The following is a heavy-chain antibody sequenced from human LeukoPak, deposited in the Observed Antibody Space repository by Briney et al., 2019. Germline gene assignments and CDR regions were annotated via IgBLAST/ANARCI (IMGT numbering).Heavy chain of an antibody. CDR3: ASVSCSTSCYKRYNWFDP. CDR2: IYYSGST. V-gene: IGHV4-39*01. CDR1: GGSISSSSYY. D-gene: IGHD2-2*02. J-gene: IGHJ5*02. Sequence: PSETLSLTCTVSGGSISSSSYYWGWIRQPPGKGLEWIGSIYYSGSTYYNPSLKSRVTISVDTSKNQFSLKLSSVTAADTAVYYCASVSCSTSCYKRYNWFDPWGQGTLVTVSS.